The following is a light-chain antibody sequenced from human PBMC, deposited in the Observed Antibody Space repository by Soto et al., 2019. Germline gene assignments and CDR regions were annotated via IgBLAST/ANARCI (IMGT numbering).Light chain of an antibody. V-gene: IGKV3-15*01. CDR3: QQYNNWPPGT. CDR1: QSVSTN. CDR2: GAS. Sequence: EIVMTQSPATLSVSPGERATLCCRVSQSVSTNLAWYQQKPGLAPRLLIYGASTRATGIPARFSGSGSGTEFTLTISSLQSEDSAVYYCQQYNNWPPGTFGQGTRLEIK. J-gene: IGKJ2*01.